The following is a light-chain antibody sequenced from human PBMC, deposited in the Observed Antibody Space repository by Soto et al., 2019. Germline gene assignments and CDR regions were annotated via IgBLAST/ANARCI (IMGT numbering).Light chain of an antibody. J-gene: IGKJ5*01. V-gene: IGKV1-39*01. Sequence: EIPLTQSPSSLAASVGDRLTLTCRASRNVSIYLNWYQHKPGKGPTLLIHATSNLQIGVPARFSGSGSTKEFTLTLSSLEPEDFGTYYCQQSYKMPSFGQGTRLVIK. CDR2: ATS. CDR3: QQSYKMPS. CDR1: RNVSIY.